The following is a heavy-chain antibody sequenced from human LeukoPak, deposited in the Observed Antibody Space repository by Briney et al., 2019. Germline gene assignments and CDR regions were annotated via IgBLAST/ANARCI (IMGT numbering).Heavy chain of an antibody. J-gene: IGHJ4*02. CDR3: AKDLTGGGDLYY. D-gene: IGHD2-21*02. Sequence: GGSLRLSCAASGFTFSSYGMHWGRPAPGKGLGWVAVILYDGSNKYYADSVKGRFTISRDNSTNTLCLQRNSLKAEDTAVYYCAKDLTGGGDLYYWGQGTLVTVSS. CDR1: GFTFSSYG. CDR2: ILYDGSNK. V-gene: IGHV3-30*18.